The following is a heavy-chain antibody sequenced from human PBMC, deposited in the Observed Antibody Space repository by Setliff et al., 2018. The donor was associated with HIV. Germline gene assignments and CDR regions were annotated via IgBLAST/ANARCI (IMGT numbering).Heavy chain of an antibody. CDR1: GGSISNYY. D-gene: IGHD2-15*01. J-gene: IGHJ4*02. Sequence: SETLSLTCTVSGGSISNYYWSWIRQPPGKGLEWIGYIYPIGSPDFPSGNTVYNPSFRSRVTLSLDTSKNQFSLKLTSVTAADAAVYYCARDDRCSGGCCYSYWGQGALVTVSS. V-gene: IGHV4-4*08. CDR3: ARDDRCSGGCCYSY. CDR2: IYPIGSPDFPSGNT.